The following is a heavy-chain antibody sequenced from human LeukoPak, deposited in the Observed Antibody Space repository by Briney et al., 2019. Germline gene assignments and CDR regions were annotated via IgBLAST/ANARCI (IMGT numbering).Heavy chain of an antibody. Sequence: GESLKISCKGSGYSFTSYWIGRVRQMPGKGLEWMGIIYPGDSDTRYSPSFQGQVTISADKSISTAYLQWSSLKASDTAMYYCARHRVVGWREDNYYGMDVWGQGATVTVSS. CDR2: IYPGDSDT. D-gene: IGHD5-24*01. J-gene: IGHJ6*02. CDR3: ARHRVVGWREDNYYGMDV. V-gene: IGHV5-51*01. CDR1: GYSFTSYW.